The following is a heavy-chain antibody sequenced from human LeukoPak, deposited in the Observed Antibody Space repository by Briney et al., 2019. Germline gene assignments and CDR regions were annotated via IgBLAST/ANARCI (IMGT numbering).Heavy chain of an antibody. CDR3: ARGEQQLPYDAFDI. CDR1: GFTFSSYS. CDR2: ISSSSSYT. J-gene: IGHJ3*02. V-gene: IGHV3-21*01. D-gene: IGHD6-13*01. Sequence: GGSLRLSCAASGFTFSSYSMTWVRQAPGKGLEWVSSISSSSSYTYYADSVKGRFTISRDNAKNSLYLQMNSLRAEDTAVYYCARGEQQLPYDAFDIWGQGTMVTVSS.